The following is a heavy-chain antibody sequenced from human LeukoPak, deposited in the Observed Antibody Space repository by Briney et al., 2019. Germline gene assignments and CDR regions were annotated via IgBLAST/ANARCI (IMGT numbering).Heavy chain of an antibody. V-gene: IGHV4-59*01. CDR3: ARASGVSSYLLPI. CDR1: GGSISSYY. Sequence: PSETLSLTCPVSGGSISSYYWSWIRQPPGKGLEWIGYIYYSGSANYNPSLKSRVTISIDTSKNQFSLRLNSVTAADTAVYYCARASGVSSYLLPIWGQGTLVTVSS. J-gene: IGHJ4*02. D-gene: IGHD2-8*01. CDR2: IYYSGSA.